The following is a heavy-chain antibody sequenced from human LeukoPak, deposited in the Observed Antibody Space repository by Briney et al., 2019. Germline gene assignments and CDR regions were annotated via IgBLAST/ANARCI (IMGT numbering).Heavy chain of an antibody. Sequence: GSLRLSCAASGFTFSSYAMSWIRQPPGKGLEWIGEINHSGSTNYNPSLKSRVTISVDTSKNQFSLKLSSVTAADTAVYYCARSAYYYYCMDVWGKGTTVTVSS. V-gene: IGHV4-34*01. CDR2: INHSGST. J-gene: IGHJ6*03. CDR1: GFTFSSYA. CDR3: ARSAYYYYCMDV.